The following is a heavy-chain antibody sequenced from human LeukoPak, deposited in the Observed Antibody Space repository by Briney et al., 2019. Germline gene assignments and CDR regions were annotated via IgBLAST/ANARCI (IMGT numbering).Heavy chain of an antibody. CDR1: GYTFTNYY. J-gene: IGHJ5*02. V-gene: IGHV1-46*01. CDR2: INPGGRST. D-gene: IGHD5-12*01. Sequence: GASVKVSCKASGYTFTNYYIHWVRQAPGQGLEWMGIINPGGRSTSYAQKFQGRVTMTRDTSTSTVYMELSSLRSEDTAVYYCARGYSNSDYTFDPWGQGTLVTVSS. CDR3: ARGYSNSDYTFDP.